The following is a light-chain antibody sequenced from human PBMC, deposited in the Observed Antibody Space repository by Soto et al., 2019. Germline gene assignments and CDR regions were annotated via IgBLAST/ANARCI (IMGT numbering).Light chain of an antibody. V-gene: IGLV2-14*01. Sequence: QSALTQPASVSGSPGQSITISCTGTSSDVGGYNYVSWYQQHTGKAPKLMIYEVNNRPSGVSNRFSGSKSGNTASLTISGLQAEDEADYYCNSFTSNNTWVFGGGTKLTVL. CDR1: SSDVGGYNY. J-gene: IGLJ3*02. CDR3: NSFTSNNTWV. CDR2: EVN.